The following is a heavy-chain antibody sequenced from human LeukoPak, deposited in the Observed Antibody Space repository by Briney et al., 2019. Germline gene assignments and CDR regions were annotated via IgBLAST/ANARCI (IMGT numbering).Heavy chain of an antibody. CDR3: ARDLADNFYVMDV. Sequence: ASVTVSCRASGYVFRDHYLHGVRQARGQGLEGVGWVNPQTGNNLYAQKFDGSVTMTSDTSISTAYMELRGLTSDDTAIFYCARDLADNFYVMDVWGQGTTVIVSS. CDR2: VNPQTGNN. V-gene: IGHV1-2*02. D-gene: IGHD3-3*01. CDR1: GYVFRDHY. J-gene: IGHJ6*02.